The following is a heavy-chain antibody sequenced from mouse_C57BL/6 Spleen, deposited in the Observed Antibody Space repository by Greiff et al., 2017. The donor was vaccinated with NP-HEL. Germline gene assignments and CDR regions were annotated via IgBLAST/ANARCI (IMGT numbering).Heavy chain of an antibody. J-gene: IGHJ1*03. CDR1: GYTFTSYW. D-gene: IGHD1-1*01. Sequence: QVQLQQPGAELVKPGASVKLSCKASGYTFTSYWMHWVKQRPGQGLEWIGMIHPNSGSTNYNEKFKSKATLTVDKSSSTAYMQLISLTSEDSAVYYCARDYYGSRGYFDVWGTGTTVTVSS. V-gene: IGHV1-64*01. CDR3: ARDYYGSRGYFDV. CDR2: IHPNSGST.